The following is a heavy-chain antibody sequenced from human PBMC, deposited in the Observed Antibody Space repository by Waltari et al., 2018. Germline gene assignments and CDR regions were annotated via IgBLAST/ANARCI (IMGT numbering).Heavy chain of an antibody. J-gene: IGHJ5*02. Sequence: QVQLQESGPGLVKPSQTLSLTCTVSGGSISSGSYYWSWIRQPAWKGLEWMGRIYTSGGTNYNPSLNSRVTISVDTSKNQFSLKLSSVTAADTAVYYCARVAAAGFNWFDPWGQGTLVTVSS. CDR1: GGSISSGSYY. V-gene: IGHV4-61*02. D-gene: IGHD6-13*01. CDR2: IYTSGGT. CDR3: ARVAAAGFNWFDP.